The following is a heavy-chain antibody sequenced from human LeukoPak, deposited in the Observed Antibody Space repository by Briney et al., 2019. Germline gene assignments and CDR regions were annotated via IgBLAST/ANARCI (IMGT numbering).Heavy chain of an antibody. D-gene: IGHD1-26*01. V-gene: IGHV3-23*01. J-gene: IGHJ4*02. Sequence: GGSLRLSCAASGFTFSTYAMTWVRQAPGKGLEWVSGISGSGGSTYYADSVKGRFTISRDNSKNTLYLQMNSLRAEDTAIYYCAKEAWELPLNWGQGTLVTVSS. CDR3: AKEAWELPLN. CDR1: GFTFSTYA. CDR2: ISGSGGST.